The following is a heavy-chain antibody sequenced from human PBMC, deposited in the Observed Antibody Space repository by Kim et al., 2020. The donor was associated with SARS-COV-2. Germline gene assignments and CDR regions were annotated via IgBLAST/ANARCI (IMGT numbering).Heavy chain of an antibody. CDR3: ARSRGCDF. CDR1: GYTFTNYM. Sequence: ASVKVSCKASGYTFTNYMIHWVRQAPGPRLSFILLLRPFHGTTEYSEKFQGRVTFSRDTSASTVYMELSSLRSEDTAVYYCARSRGCDFWGQGTLVTVSS. J-gene: IGHJ4*02. V-gene: IGHV1-3*01. CDR2: LRPFHGTT. D-gene: IGHD5-12*01.